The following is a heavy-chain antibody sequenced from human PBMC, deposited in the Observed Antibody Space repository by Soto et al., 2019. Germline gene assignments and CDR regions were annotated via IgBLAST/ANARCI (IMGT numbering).Heavy chain of an antibody. J-gene: IGHJ4*02. Sequence: PGGSLRLSCAASGFTFSSYAMSWVRQAPGKGLEWVSGISGSGSTTYYADSVKGRFTISRDNSKNTLYLQMNSLRDEDTALYYCSQDVLYSNTLYTFDYWGQGDLVTVSS. D-gene: IGHD6-13*01. CDR1: GFTFSSYA. CDR3: SQDVLYSNTLYTFDY. CDR2: ISGSGSTT. V-gene: IGHV3-23*01.